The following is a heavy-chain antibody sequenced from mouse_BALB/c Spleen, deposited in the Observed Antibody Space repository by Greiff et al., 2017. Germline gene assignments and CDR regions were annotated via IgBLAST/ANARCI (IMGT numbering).Heavy chain of an antibody. CDR3: ARGSNWYYAMDY. Sequence: EVHLVESGPGLVKPSQSLSLTCTVTGYSITSDYAWNWIRQFPGNKLEWMGYISYSGSTSYNPSLKSRISITRDTSKNQFFLQLNSVTTEDTATYYCARGSNWYYAMDYWGQGTSVTVSS. V-gene: IGHV3-2*02. J-gene: IGHJ4*01. CDR1: GYSITSDYA. D-gene: IGHD4-1*01. CDR2: ISYSGST.